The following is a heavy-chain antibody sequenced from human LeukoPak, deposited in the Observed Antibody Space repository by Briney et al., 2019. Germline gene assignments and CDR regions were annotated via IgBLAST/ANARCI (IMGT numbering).Heavy chain of an antibody. CDR1: GFTFSSYG. V-gene: IGHV3-30*18. Sequence: GGSLRLSCAASGFTFSSYGMHWARQAPGKGLEWVAVISYDGSNKYYADSVKGRFTISRGNSKNTLYLQMNSLRAEDTAVYYCAKDFVRSVRRVAYWGQGTLVAVSS. CDR2: ISYDGSNK. CDR3: AKDFVRSVRRVAY. J-gene: IGHJ4*02.